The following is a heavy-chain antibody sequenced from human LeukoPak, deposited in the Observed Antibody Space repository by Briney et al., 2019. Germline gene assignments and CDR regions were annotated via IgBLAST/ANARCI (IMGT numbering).Heavy chain of an antibody. Sequence: PGGSLRLSCAASGFTFSSYGMHWVRQAPGKGLEWVAVISYDGSNKYYADSVKGRFTISRDNSKNTLYLQMNSLRAEDTAVYYCAKDRPGGSGERGIDYWGQGTLVTVSS. CDR3: AKDRPGGSGERGIDY. V-gene: IGHV3-30*18. D-gene: IGHD3-10*01. J-gene: IGHJ4*02. CDR1: GFTFSSYG. CDR2: ISYDGSNK.